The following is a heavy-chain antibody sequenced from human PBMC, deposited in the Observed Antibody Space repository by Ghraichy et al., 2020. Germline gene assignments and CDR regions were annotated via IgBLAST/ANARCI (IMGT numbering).Heavy chain of an antibody. CDR3: GRSSGFSRAIMEVTGVQR. V-gene: IGHV3-23*01. CDR1: GFFFGNYA. D-gene: IGHD2-8*01. J-gene: IGHJ1*01. CDR2: ISGHGIDGVKT. Sequence: GGSLRLSCVVSGFFFGNYAMTWVRQAPGKGLEWISSISGHGIDGVKTYYAPSVKGRFTISRDNPKRTLYLQMNSLRGDDTALYFCGRSSGFSRAIMEVTGVQRWGQGTLVTVSS.